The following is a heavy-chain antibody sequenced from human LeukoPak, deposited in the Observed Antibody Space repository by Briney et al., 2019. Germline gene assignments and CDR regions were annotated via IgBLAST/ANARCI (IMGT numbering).Heavy chain of an antibody. J-gene: IGHJ4*02. V-gene: IGHV3-48*02. CDR3: SSESRY. D-gene: IGHD3-22*01. CDR2: ITSSSDSI. CDR1: GFTFSDYS. Sequence: GGSLRLSCAASGFTFSDYSMNWVRQAPGKGLEWVSWITSSSDSIYYADSVKGRFTISRDNAKNSLYLQMNSLRDEDTAVYYCSSESRYWGQGTLVVVSS.